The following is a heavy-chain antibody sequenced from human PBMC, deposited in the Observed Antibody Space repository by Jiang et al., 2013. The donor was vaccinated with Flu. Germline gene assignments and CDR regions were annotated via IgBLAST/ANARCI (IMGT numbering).Heavy chain of an antibody. CDR1: GASVTDSSSY. J-gene: IGHJ6*02. Sequence: PGLVRPSETLSLTCTVSGASVTDSSSYWTWIRQSPGKGLEWIGYFYYHGSTSYNPSLKSRVAISVDTSENRVSMKLTSVTAADSGVYYCARDVIVETSFFYGIGVWGQGTSVAVSS. CDR3: ARDVIVETSFFYGIGV. D-gene: IGHD1-26*01. V-gene: IGHV4-61*03. CDR2: FYYHGST.